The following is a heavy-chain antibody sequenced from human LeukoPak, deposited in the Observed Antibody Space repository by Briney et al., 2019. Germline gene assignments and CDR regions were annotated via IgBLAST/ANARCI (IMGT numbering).Heavy chain of an antibody. CDR2: ISYDGSNK. Sequence: PGGSLRLSCAASGFTFSSYAMHWVRQAPGKGLEWVAVISYDGSNKYYADSVKGRFTISRDNSENTLYLQMNSLRTDDTAVYYCVREEFGNVYFDYWGQGTLVTVSS. CDR3: VREEFGNVYFDY. CDR1: GFTFSSYA. D-gene: IGHD3-10*01. J-gene: IGHJ4*02. V-gene: IGHV3-30*04.